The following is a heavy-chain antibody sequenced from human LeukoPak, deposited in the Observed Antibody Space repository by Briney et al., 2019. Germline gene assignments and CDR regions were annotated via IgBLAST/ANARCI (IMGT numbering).Heavy chain of an antibody. V-gene: IGHV3-30*04. CDR2: ISNDGGTT. CDR3: AKGRDGYDAFDI. J-gene: IGHJ3*02. CDR1: GFTFSSYA. Sequence: PGRSLRLSCAASGFTFSSYAMHWVRQAPGKGPEWVAVISNDGGTTFYADSVKGRFTISRDNSKNTLYLQMNSLRAEDTAVYYCAKGRDGYDAFDIWGQGTMVTVSS. D-gene: IGHD5-24*01.